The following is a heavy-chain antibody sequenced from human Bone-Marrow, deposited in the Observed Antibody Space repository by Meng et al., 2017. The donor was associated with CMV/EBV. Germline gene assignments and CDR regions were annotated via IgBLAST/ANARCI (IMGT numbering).Heavy chain of an antibody. Sequence: GGSLRLSCAASGFTFNSYAMHWVRQAPGKGLEWVAVISYDGSNKYYADSVKGRFTISRDNSKNTLYLQMNSLRAEDTAVYYCARNPLHWGQGTLVTVS. CDR1: GFTFNSYA. V-gene: IGHV3-30*04. CDR3: ARNPLH. J-gene: IGHJ4*02. CDR2: ISYDGSNK.